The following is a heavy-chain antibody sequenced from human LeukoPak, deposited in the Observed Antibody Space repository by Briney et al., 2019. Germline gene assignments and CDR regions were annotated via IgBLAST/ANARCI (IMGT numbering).Heavy chain of an antibody. CDR3: ASTHLVYCSGGSCLVAAYYYYGMDV. V-gene: IGHV1-69*13. CDR1: GYTFTSYD. J-gene: IGHJ6*02. Sequence: GASVKVSCKASGYTFTSYDINWVRQAPGQGLEWMGGIIPIFGTANYAQKFQGRVTITADESTSTAYMELSSLRSEDTAVYYCASTHLVYCSGGSCLVAAYYYYGMDVWGQGTTVTVSS. D-gene: IGHD2-15*01. CDR2: IIPIFGTA.